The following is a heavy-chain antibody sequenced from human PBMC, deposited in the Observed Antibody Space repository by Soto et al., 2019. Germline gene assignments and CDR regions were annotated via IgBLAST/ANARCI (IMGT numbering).Heavy chain of an antibody. D-gene: IGHD6-6*01. V-gene: IGHV3-48*02. CDR1: GFTFSSYS. CDR3: TRDSASYSSSSGSYWYFDL. Sequence: GGSLRLSCAASGFTFSSYSMNWVRQAPGKGLEWVSYISSGSATIYYADSVKGRFTISRDNAKNSLYLQMNSLRDEDTAVYYCTRDSASYSSSSGSYWYFDLWGQGTLVTVSS. J-gene: IGHJ2*01. CDR2: ISSGSATI.